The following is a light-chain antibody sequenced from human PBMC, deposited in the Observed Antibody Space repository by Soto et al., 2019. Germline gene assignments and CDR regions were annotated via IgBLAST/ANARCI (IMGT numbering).Light chain of an antibody. CDR1: QSISSN. CDR3: QQYNNWPPFT. CDR2: GAS. Sequence: EMVLTQSPATLSLSPGERATLSCRASQSISSNLAWYQQKAGQAPRLLIYGASTRATGVPVRFSGSGSGTEFTLTISGVQSEDFAVYYCQQYNNWPPFTFGPGTKVDIK. J-gene: IGKJ3*01. V-gene: IGKV3-15*01.